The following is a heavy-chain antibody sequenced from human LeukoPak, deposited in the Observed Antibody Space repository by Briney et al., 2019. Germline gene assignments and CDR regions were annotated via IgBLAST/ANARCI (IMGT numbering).Heavy chain of an antibody. CDR1: GYTLTELS. CDR3: ATREVPAAHFDY. J-gene: IGHJ4*02. Sequence: GASVKVSCTVSGYTLTELSMHWVRQAPGKGLEWMGGFYPEDGETIYAQKFQGRVTMTEDTSTDTAYMELSSLRSEDTAVYYCATREVPAAHFDYWGQGTLVTVSS. D-gene: IGHD2-2*01. CDR2: FYPEDGET. V-gene: IGHV1-24*01.